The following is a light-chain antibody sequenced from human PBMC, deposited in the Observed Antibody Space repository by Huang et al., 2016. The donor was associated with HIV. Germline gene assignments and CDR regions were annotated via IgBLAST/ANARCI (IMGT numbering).Light chain of an antibody. CDR1: KSVNNNY. CDR3: QQYGTSPWT. CDR2: GSS. V-gene: IGKV3-20*01. J-gene: IGKJ1*01. Sequence: EIVLTQSPGTLSLSAGERATLFCRASKSVNNNYLAWYQQKPGQAPRLLIFGSSSRATGIPDMLSGSGSGTDFTLTITRLEPEDFAVYYCQQYGTSPWTFGQGTRVEIK.